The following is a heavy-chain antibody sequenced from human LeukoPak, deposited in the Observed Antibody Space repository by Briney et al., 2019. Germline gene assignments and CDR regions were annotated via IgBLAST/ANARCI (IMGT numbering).Heavy chain of an antibody. J-gene: IGHJ2*01. CDR1: GGSISSGSYY. D-gene: IGHD3-9*01. Sequence: SETLSLTCTVSGGSISSGSYYWSWIRQPAGKGLEWIGRIYSSGSTKYHPSLNNRVTISLDTTKNQFSLKLSSVTAADTAVYYCARQYSDILTGYHRGELYWYFDLWGRGTLVTVSS. V-gene: IGHV4-61*02. CDR3: ARQYSDILTGYHRGELYWYFDL. CDR2: IYSSGST.